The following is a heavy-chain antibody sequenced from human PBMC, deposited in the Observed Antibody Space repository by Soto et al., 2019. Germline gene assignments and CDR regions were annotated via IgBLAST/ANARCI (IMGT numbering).Heavy chain of an antibody. CDR3: ATSSEYSISLSGEGWGFYYYYGMDV. CDR2: ISGSGGST. Sequence: EVQLLESGGGLVQPGGSLRLSCAASGFTFSSYAMSWVRQAPGKGLEWVSAISGSGGSTYYADSVKGRFTISRDNSKNTLYLQMNSLRAEGTAVYYCATSSEYSISLSGEGWGFYYYYGMDVWGQGTTVTVSS. V-gene: IGHV3-23*01. CDR1: GFTFSSYA. D-gene: IGHD6-6*01. J-gene: IGHJ6*02.